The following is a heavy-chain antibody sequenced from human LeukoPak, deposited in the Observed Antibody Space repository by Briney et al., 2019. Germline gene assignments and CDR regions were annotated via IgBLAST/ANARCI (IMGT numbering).Heavy chain of an antibody. V-gene: IGHV4-59*01. CDR1: GGSISSYY. CDR2: IYYSGST. D-gene: IGHD4-17*01. J-gene: IGHJ5*02. CDR3: ARDGSGDYGWFDP. Sequence: SETLSLTCTVSGGSISSYYWSWIRQPPGKGLEWIGYIYYSGSTNYNPSLKSRVTISVDTSKNQFSLKLSSVTAADTAVYYCARDGSGDYGWFDPWGQGTLATVSS.